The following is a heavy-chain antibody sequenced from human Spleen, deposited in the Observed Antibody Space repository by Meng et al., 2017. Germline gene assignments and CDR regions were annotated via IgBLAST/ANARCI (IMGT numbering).Heavy chain of an antibody. V-gene: IGHV1-18*01. CDR1: AYAFGSYG. CDR3: ARGTPGRSYSDY. Sequence: QVLLLQSGPEVKKPGASVRVSCKASAYAFGSYGISWVRQAPGQGLEWMGWFVNYRDTYPAPKFQHRVTMTRDTHTSTDFMELRSLRFDDTAVYYCARGTPGRSYSDYWGQGTLVTVSS. D-gene: IGHD3-10*01. J-gene: IGHJ4*02. CDR2: FVNYRDT.